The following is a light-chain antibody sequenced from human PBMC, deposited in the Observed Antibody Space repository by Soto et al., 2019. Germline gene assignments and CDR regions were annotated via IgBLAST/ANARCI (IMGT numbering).Light chain of an antibody. Sequence: QSALTQPAAVSGSPGQSITISCTGTSSDIGGHNFVSWYQHHPGKAPKLLIYEVSYRASGVSNRFTGFKSANTASLTISGLQAEDEADYSCSSYTTSSYVVFGGGTKLTVL. J-gene: IGLJ2*01. CDR1: SSDIGGHNF. CDR3: SSYTTSSYVV. CDR2: EVS. V-gene: IGLV2-14*01.